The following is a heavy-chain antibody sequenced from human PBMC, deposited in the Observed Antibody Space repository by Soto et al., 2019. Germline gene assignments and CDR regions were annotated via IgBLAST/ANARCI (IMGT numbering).Heavy chain of an antibody. CDR2: ISPDNGNT. Sequence: ASVKVSCKASGYTFTRYTMNWVRQAPGQRLEWMGWISPDNGNTKSSQKFQDRVIITRDTSASTAYMDLSSLRSEDTAVYYCARGIATGQLDPWGQGTLVTVSS. J-gene: IGHJ5*02. CDR1: GYTFTRYT. CDR3: ARGIATGQLDP. D-gene: IGHD2-15*01. V-gene: IGHV1-3*01.